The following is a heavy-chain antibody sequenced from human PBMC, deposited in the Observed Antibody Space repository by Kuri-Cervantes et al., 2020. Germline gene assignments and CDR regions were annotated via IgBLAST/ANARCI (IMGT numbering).Heavy chain of an antibody. D-gene: IGHD3-22*01. Sequence: GESLKISCAASGFTFSSYAMSWVRQAPGKGLEWVSAISGSGGSTYYADSVKGRFTISRDNSKNTLYLQMNSLRAEDTAVYYCARGGGYYYDSSGTGGMDVWGQGTTVTVSS. CDR3: ARGGGYYYDSSGTGGMDV. J-gene: IGHJ6*02. CDR2: ISGSGGST. V-gene: IGHV3-23*01. CDR1: GFTFSSYA.